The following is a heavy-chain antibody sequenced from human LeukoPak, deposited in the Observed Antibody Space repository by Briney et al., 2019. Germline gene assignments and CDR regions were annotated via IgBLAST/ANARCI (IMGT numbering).Heavy chain of an antibody. V-gene: IGHV3-23*01. CDR3: AKDRSGRFDY. CDR1: GFTFSNYA. J-gene: IGHJ4*02. CDR2: ISGSGGIT. D-gene: IGHD3-10*01. Sequence: GGSLRLSCSASGFTFSNYAMSWVRQAPGKGLVWVSGISGSGGITSCPDSVKGRFTISRDDPKNTLYLQMNSLRAEDTAVYYCAKDRSGRFDYWGQGTLVTVSS.